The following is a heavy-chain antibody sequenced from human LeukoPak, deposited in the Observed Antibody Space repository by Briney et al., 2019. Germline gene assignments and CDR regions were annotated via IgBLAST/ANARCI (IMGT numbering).Heavy chain of an antibody. CDR1: GFTFSSYA. CDR3: AKDPDDDGAFDI. V-gene: IGHV3-23*01. CDR2: ISGSGGST. Sequence: GGSLRLSCAASGFTFSSYAMSWVRQAPGKGLEWVSAISGSGGSTYYADSVKGRFTISRDNSKNTLYLQMNSLRAEDTVVYYCAKDPDDDGAFDIWGQGTMVTVSS. D-gene: IGHD1-1*01. J-gene: IGHJ3*02.